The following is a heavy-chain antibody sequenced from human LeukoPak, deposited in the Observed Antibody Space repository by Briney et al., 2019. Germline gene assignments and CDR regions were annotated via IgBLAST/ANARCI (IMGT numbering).Heavy chain of an antibody. J-gene: IGHJ4*02. CDR2: INYSGYT. CDR1: SGSIGSYY. V-gene: IGHV4-59*08. Sequence: SETLSLTCSVSSGSIGSYYLSWIRQPPGKGLQWIGYINYSGYTNYNPSHKSRVTMSVDTSKNQFSLKLNSLTAADTAVYYCATLAGATNVWGQGTLVTVSS. D-gene: IGHD1-26*01. CDR3: ATLAGATNV.